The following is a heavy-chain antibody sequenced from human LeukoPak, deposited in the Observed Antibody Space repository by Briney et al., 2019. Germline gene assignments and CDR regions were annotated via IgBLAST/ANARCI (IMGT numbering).Heavy chain of an antibody. J-gene: IGHJ6*03. V-gene: IGHV4-39*07. Sequence: TSETLSLTCTVSGGSFSSNTFSWGWIRQPPGKGLEWIGTIYSSGSTYYDPSLKSRVTISLDTSKNQFSLNVSSVTAADTAVYYCARARADILTGYPKWYYLDVWGRGTTVAVSS. D-gene: IGHD3-9*01. CDR2: IYSSGST. CDR3: ARARADILTGYPKWYYLDV. CDR1: GGSFSSNTFS.